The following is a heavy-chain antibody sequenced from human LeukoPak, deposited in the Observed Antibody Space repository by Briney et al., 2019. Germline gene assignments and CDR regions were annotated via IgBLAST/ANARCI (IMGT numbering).Heavy chain of an antibody. CDR2: INQDGSEK. D-gene: IGHD3-10*01. CDR3: ARDKDSSGSYYSSIYYYYMDV. J-gene: IGHJ6*03. Sequence: GGSLRLSCAASGFTFSSYWMSWVRQAPGKGLEWVANINQDGSEKYYVDSVKGQFTISRDNAKNSLYLQMNSLRAEDTAVYYCARDKDSSGSYYSSIYYYYMDVWGKGTTVTVSS. CDR1: GFTFSSYW. V-gene: IGHV3-7*01.